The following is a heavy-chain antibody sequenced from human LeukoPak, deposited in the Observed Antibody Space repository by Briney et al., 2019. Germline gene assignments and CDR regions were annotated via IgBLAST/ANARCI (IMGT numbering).Heavy chain of an antibody. CDR3: ARGGVDYYDSSGYPPFAFDI. Sequence: GGSLRLSCAASGFTFSTFAMIWVRQAPGKGLEWVSSISSSSSYIYYADSVKGRFTISRDNAKNSLYLQMNSLRAEDTAVYYCARGGVDYYDSSGYPPFAFDIWGQGTMVTVSS. J-gene: IGHJ3*02. V-gene: IGHV3-21*01. D-gene: IGHD3-22*01. CDR1: GFTFSTFA. CDR2: ISSSSSYI.